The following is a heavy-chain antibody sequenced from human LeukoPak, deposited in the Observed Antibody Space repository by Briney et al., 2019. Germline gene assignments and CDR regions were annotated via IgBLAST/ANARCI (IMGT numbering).Heavy chain of an antibody. J-gene: IGHJ4*02. CDR3: ARASTTVPNLLDY. V-gene: IGHV3-74*01. CDR2: IKGDGSST. D-gene: IGHD4-17*01. CDR1: GFTFSTYW. Sequence: GGSLRLSCAASGFTFSTYWMHWVRQSSGNGLMWFSRIKGDGSSTIYADSVKGRFTISRDNSKNTLYLQTSSLRAEDTAVYYCARASTTVPNLLDYWGQGTLVSVSS.